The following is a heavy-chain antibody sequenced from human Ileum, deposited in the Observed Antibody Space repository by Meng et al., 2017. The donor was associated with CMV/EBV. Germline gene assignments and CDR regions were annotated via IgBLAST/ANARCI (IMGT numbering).Heavy chain of an antibody. CDR2: INYRGTT. CDR3: ARAISGHYYVP. J-gene: IGHJ1*01. D-gene: IGHD3-22*01. CDR1: GGPISSGDYY. V-gene: IGHV4-30-4*08. Sequence: LQKSAPGLVKPSQTLALPCTVSGGPISSGDYYWSWIREPPGKGLEWIGYINYRGTTYYNPSLKSRLTISVDTSNNQFSLILSSVTAADTALYYCARAISGHYYVPWGQGTLVTVSS.